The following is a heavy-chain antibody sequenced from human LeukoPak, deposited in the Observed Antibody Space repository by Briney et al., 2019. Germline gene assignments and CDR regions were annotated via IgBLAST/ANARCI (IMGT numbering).Heavy chain of an antibody. D-gene: IGHD6-13*01. CDR2: IYTSGST. CDR3: ARDRPRIAAAGTSYYYFGMDV. V-gene: IGHV4-4*07. CDR1: GGSISSYY. J-gene: IGHJ6*02. Sequence: SETLSLTCTVSGGSISSYYWSWIRQPAGKGLEWIGRIYTSGSTNYNPSLKSRVTMSVDTSKNQFSLKLGSVTAADTAVYYCARDRPRIAAAGTSYYYFGMDVWGQGTTVTVSS.